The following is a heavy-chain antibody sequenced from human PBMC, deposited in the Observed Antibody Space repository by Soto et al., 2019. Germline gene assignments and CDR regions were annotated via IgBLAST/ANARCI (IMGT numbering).Heavy chain of an antibody. CDR3: ARDAAARHNWFDP. CDR1: GGSISSYY. V-gene: IGHV4-59*01. CDR2: IYYSGST. D-gene: IGHD6-6*01. J-gene: IGHJ5*02. Sequence: SETLSLTCTVSGGSISSYYWSWIRQPPGKGLEWIGYIYYSGSTNYNPSLKSRVTISVDTSKNQFSLKLSSVTAADTAVYYCARDAAARHNWFDPWGQGTLVTVSS.